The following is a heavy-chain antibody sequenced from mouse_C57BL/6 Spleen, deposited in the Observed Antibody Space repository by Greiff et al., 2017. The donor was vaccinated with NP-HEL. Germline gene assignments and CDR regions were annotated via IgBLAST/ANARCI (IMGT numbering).Heavy chain of an antibody. D-gene: IGHD1-1*01. V-gene: IGHV1-55*01. CDR3: TRYPYYYGFDY. J-gene: IGHJ2*01. CDR2: VYPGSGST. CDR1: GYTFTSYW. Sequence: VQLQQPGAELVKPGASVKMSCKASGYTFTSYWITWVKQRPGQGLEWVGDVYPGSGSTNYNEKFKSKATLTVDTSSRTAYMQLSSLTSEDSAVYYCTRYPYYYGFDYWGQGTTLTVSS.